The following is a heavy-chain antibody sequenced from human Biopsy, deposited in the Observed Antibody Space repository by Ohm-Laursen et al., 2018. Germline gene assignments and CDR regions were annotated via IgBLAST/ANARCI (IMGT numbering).Heavy chain of an antibody. CDR1: GYTFSNYY. V-gene: IGHV1-46*01. J-gene: IGHJ4*02. CDR2: IIPSGGYT. CDR3: ARTESLDY. D-gene: IGHD3-10*01. Sequence: ASVKVSCKASGYTFSNYYIHWVRQAPGQGPEWMGMIIPSGGYTRYAQKFQGRLTMTRDTSTSTVYMELSSLRSEDTAVYYCARTESLDYWGQGALVTVSS.